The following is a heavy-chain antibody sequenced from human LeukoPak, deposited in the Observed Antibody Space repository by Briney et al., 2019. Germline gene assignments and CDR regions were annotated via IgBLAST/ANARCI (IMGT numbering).Heavy chain of an antibody. V-gene: IGHV4-38-2*02. D-gene: IGHD1-14*01. CDR2: IYHSGST. CDR3: ARVPTGPYNWFDP. CDR1: GYSISSGYY. J-gene: IGHJ5*02. Sequence: PSETLSLTCTVSGYSISSGYYWGWIRQPPGKGLEWIGSIYHSGSTYYNPSLMSRVTMSVDTSKNQFSLKLSSVTAADTAVYYCARVPTGPYNWFDPWGQGTLVTVSS.